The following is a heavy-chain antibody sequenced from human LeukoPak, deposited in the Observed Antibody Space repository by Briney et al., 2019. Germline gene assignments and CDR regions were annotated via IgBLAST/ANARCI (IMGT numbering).Heavy chain of an antibody. CDR2: IYSGGST. CDR1: GFTVSSNY. D-gene: IGHD2/OR15-2a*01. V-gene: IGHV3-66*01. J-gene: IGHJ4*02. CDR3: ARGGGTTQFDY. Sequence: SGGSLRLSCAASGFTVSSNYMSWVRQAPGKGLEWVSVIYSGGSTYYADSVRGRFTISRDSSKNTLYLQMNSLRAEDTAVYYCARGGGTTQFDYWGQGTLVTVSS.